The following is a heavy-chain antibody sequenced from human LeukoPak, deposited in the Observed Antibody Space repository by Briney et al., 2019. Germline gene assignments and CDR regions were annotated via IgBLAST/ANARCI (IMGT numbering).Heavy chain of an antibody. CDR3: AKVDCSGGSCYLSDSWFDP. D-gene: IGHD2-15*01. CDR2: ISYDGSNK. CDR1: GFTFSSYG. Sequence: PGGSLRLSCAAFGFTFSSYGMHWVRQAPGKGLEWVAVISYDGSNKYYADSVKGRFTISRDNSKNTLYLQMNSLRAEDTAVYYCAKVDCSGGSCYLSDSWFDPWGQGTLVTVSS. J-gene: IGHJ5*02. V-gene: IGHV3-30*18.